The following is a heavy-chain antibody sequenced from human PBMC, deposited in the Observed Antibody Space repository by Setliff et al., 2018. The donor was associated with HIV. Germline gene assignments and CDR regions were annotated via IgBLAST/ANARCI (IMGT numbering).Heavy chain of an antibody. J-gene: IGHJ6*03. CDR2: IFDSGST. D-gene: IGHD6-25*01. V-gene: IGHV4-39*01. CDR3: ARLPARITTAGYYYYYVDI. Sequence: LSLTCTVSGGSISSTSYYWGWIRQPPGKGLEWIGIIFDSGSTYYNPSLRGRVTISVDTSKSQFSLRLSSVTAADTAVYYCARLPARITTAGYYYYYVDIWGKGTTVTVS. CDR1: GGSISSTSYY.